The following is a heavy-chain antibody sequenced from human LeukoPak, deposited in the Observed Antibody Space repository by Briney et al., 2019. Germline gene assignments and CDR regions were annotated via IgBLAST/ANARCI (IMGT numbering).Heavy chain of an antibody. CDR1: GYTFTGYY. CDR3: ASVAYSGSPTGEFDY. Sequence: ASVKVSCKASGYTFTGYYMHWVRQAPGQGLVWMGWINPNSGGTNYAHKFHGRVTMNRDTHINTAYVELSRLRSDDTAVYYCASVAYSGSPTGEFDYWGQGTLVNVSS. D-gene: IGHD1-26*01. J-gene: IGHJ4*02. CDR2: INPNSGGT. V-gene: IGHV1-2*02.